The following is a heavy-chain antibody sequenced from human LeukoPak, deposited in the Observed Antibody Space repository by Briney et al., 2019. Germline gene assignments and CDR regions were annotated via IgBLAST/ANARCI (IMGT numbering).Heavy chain of an antibody. D-gene: IGHD3-10*01. CDR2: MNPNSGNT. V-gene: IGHV1-8*01. J-gene: IGHJ6*02. Sequence: ASVKVSCKASGYTFTSYDINWVRQATGQGLEWMGWMNPNSGNTGYAQKFQGRVTMTRNTSKSTAYMELSSLRSEDTAVYYCALRGAYYYGMDVWGQGTTVTVSS. CDR1: GYTFTSYD. CDR3: ALRGAYYYGMDV.